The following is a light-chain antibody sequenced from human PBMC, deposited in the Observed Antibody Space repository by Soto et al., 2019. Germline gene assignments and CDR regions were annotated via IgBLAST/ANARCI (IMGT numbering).Light chain of an antibody. CDR1: SSHIGSNT. J-gene: IGLJ1*01. V-gene: IGLV1-44*01. Sequence: QSALTQPPSASGTPGQRVIISCSGSSSHIGSNTVNWYQQLPGTAPKLLIYSNNQRPSGVPDRFPGSKSGTSASLAISGLQSEDEADYYCAAWDDSLNGRYVFGTGTKVTVL. CDR3: AAWDDSLNGRYV. CDR2: SNN.